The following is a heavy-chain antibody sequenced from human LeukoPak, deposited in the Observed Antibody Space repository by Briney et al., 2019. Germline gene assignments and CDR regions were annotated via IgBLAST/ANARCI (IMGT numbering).Heavy chain of an antibody. J-gene: IGHJ5*02. CDR2: INWNGAST. Sequence: GGSLRLSXAASGFTFDDYDMTWVRQAPGKRMEWVAGINWNGASTGYADSVKGRFTMSRDNAKNALYLQMNNVRAEDTALYYCAREGGTTHRSFFDPWGQGTLVTVSS. CDR3: AREGGTTHRSFFDP. V-gene: IGHV3-20*04. D-gene: IGHD4-17*01. CDR1: GFTFDDYD.